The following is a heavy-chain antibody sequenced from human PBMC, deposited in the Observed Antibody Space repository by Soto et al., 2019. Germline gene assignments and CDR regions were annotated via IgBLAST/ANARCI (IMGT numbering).Heavy chain of an antibody. J-gene: IGHJ3*02. Sequence: KSSETLSLTCTVSGGSISSYYWSWIRQPPGKGLEWIADIYYSGSTNYSPSLKSRVTISVDTSKNQFSLNLSSVTAADTAVYFCATYVPDKLAVAGTSDAFDIWGQGTMVTVSS. D-gene: IGHD6-19*01. CDR3: ATYVPDKLAVAGTSDAFDI. CDR2: IYYSGST. V-gene: IGHV4-59*01. CDR1: GGSISSYY.